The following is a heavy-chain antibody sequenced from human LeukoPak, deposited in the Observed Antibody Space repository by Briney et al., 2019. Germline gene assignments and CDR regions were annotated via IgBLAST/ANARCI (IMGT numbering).Heavy chain of an antibody. CDR2: RYHNGNS. D-gene: IGHD2-8*01. CDR3: ARMVFGIMTGSYHDS. CDR1: GVSISSHY. Sequence: SETLSLTCNVSGVSISSHYWSWLRQPPGKGLEWIGYRYHNGNSNYNASLRSRVTVSIDMSKSQVSLSLNSVTAADTAVYYCARMVFGIMTGSYHDSWGQGTLVTVSS. V-gene: IGHV4-59*11. J-gene: IGHJ4*02.